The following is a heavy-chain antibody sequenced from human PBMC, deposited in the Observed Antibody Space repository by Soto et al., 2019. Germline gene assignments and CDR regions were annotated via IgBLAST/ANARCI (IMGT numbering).Heavy chain of an antibody. CDR2: ITPIFGTA. D-gene: IGHD4-17*01. J-gene: IGHJ6*02. V-gene: IGHV1-69*13. CDR1: GGTFSSYA. Sequence: SVKVSCKASGGTFSSYAISWVRQAPGQGLEWMGGITPIFGTANYAQKFQGRVTITADESTSTAYMELSSLRSEDTAVYYCARRSVTTPPAYYYYYGMDVWGQGTTVTVSS. CDR3: ARRSVTTPPAYYYYYGMDV.